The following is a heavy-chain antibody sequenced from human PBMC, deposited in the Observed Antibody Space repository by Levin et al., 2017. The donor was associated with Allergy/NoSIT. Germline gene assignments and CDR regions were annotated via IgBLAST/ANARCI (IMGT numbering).Heavy chain of an antibody. CDR3: SRDNKYTPSAGLAY. J-gene: IGHJ4*02. D-gene: IGHD2-15*01. V-gene: IGHV1-18*01. CDR2: ISGYNGNT. CDR1: GYTFPTYG. Sequence: ASVKVSCKASGYTFPTYGIDWVRQAPGQGLEWMGWISGYNGNTNYAQKFQGRVTMTTDTSKTTVYMELRSLRSDNTAVYYCSRDNKYTPSAGLAYWGQGTLVTVSS.